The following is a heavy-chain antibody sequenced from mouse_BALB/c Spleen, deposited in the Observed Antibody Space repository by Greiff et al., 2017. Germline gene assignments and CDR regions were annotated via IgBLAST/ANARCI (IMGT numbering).Heavy chain of an antibody. CDR2: ISSGGSYT. J-gene: IGHJ4*01. D-gene: IGHD2-14*01. CDR1: GFTFSSYG. V-gene: IGHV5-6*01. CDR3: ARHKNYRYDDAMDY. Sequence: EVKLQESGGDLVKPGGSLKLSCAASGFTFSSYGMSWVRQTPDKRLEWVATISSGGSYTYYPDSVKGRFTISRDNAKNTLYLQMSSLKSEDTAMYYCARHKNYRYDDAMDYWGQGTSVTVSS.